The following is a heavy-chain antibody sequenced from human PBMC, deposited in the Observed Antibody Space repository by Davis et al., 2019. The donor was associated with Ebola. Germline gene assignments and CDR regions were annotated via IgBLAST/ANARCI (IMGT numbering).Heavy chain of an antibody. CDR3: ARDYYDSSGYLYYFES. J-gene: IGHJ4*02. CDR1: GDSISSRNW. V-gene: IGHV4-4*02. D-gene: IGHD3-22*01. Sequence: MPSETLSLTCAVSGDSISSRNWWSWVRQLPGKGLEWIGEIYHSGNTNYNPSLKSRATISVDKSKNQFSLKLSSVTAADTAVYYCARDYYDSSGYLYYFESWGQGTRVTVSS. CDR2: IYHSGNT.